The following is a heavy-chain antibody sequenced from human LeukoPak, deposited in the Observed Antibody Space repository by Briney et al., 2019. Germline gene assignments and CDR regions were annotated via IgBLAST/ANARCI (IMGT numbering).Heavy chain of an antibody. Sequence: SVTVSCKASGGTFSSYAISWVRQAPGQGLEWMGGIIPIFGTANYAQKFQGRVTITADESTSTAYMELSSLRSEDTAVYYCARGGIAAAGSFDYWGQGTLVTVSS. J-gene: IGHJ4*02. D-gene: IGHD6-13*01. CDR2: IIPIFGTA. CDR3: ARGGIAAAGSFDY. CDR1: GGTFSSYA. V-gene: IGHV1-69*13.